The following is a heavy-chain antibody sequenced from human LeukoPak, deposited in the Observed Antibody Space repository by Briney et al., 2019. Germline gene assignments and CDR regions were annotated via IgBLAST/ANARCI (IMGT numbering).Heavy chain of an antibody. CDR2: ISGSGATT. CDR3: AKDGPSWYTGNWYGGDYFDY. D-gene: IGHD6-13*01. V-gene: IGHV3-23*01. CDR1: GFTFSSYA. Sequence: PGGSLRLSCAVSGFTFSSYAMSWVRQAPGKGLEWVSAISGSGATTYYADSVKGRFTISRDSSKSTLYLQMNSLRDEDTAVYYCAKDGPSWYTGNWYGGDYFDYWGQGTLVSVSS. J-gene: IGHJ4*02.